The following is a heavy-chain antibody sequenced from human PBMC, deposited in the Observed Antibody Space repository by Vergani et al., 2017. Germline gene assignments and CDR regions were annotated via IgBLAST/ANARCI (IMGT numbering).Heavy chain of an antibody. Sequence: QVQLVQSGAEVKKPGSSVKVSCKASGGPFSSYAISWVRQAPGQGLEWMGGIIPIFGTANYAQKFQGRVTITADESTSTAYMELSSLRSEDTAVYYCARETLEPARVHNHYYYCYMDVWGKGTTVTVSS. CDR1: GGPFSSYA. D-gene: IGHD5-18*01. CDR2: IIPIFGTA. CDR3: ARETLEPARVHNHYYYCYMDV. J-gene: IGHJ6*03. V-gene: IGHV1-69*01.